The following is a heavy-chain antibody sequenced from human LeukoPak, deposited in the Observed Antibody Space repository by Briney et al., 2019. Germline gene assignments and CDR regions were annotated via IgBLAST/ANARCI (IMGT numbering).Heavy chain of an antibody. J-gene: IGHJ4*02. CDR3: ARVYYDSSGYYSPATVAD. CDR1: GGSISTTSYY. CDR2: TFYNGST. Sequence: SETLSLTCTVSGGSISTTSYYWGWIRQPPGKGLEWIGSTFYNGSTYYNPSLKSRVTISVDTSKNQFSLKLSSVTAADTAVYYCARVYYDSSGYYSPATVADWGQGTLVTVSS. D-gene: IGHD3-22*01. V-gene: IGHV4-39*01.